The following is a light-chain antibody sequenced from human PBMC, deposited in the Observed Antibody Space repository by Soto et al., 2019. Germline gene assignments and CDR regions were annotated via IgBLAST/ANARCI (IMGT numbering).Light chain of an antibody. CDR3: SSFAGGGNPVL. CDR2: EVT. Sequence: QSVLTQPPSASGSLGQSVTISCTGTSSDVGGYDYVSWHQQHPGKAPKVMIYEVTQRSPGVPDRFSGSKSGNTASLTVSGLQAEDEADYYCSSFAGGGNPVLLGGGTKLTVL. J-gene: IGLJ2*01. CDR1: SSDVGGYDY. V-gene: IGLV2-8*01.